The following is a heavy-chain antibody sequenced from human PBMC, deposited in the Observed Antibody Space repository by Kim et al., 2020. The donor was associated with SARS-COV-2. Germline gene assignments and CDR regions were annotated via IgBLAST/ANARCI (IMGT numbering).Heavy chain of an antibody. CDR2: T. CDR3: ASGTYTFYFDV. J-gene: IGHJ4*02. Sequence: TSYSPSFKGQVTISVDKSINTAYLQWGGLQASDSAIYYCASGTYTFYFDVWGQGTLVTVSS. V-gene: IGHV5-51*01. D-gene: IGHD3-16*01.